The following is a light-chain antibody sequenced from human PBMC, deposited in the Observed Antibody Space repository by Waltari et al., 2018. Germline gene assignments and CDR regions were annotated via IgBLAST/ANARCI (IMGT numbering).Light chain of an antibody. J-gene: IGLJ1*01. Sequence: HSALTQPASVSGSPGQSIPISCTGTSSDVGRYNLVYWYQQHPGNPPKIMIYEDIKRPSGASNRFSGSKSANTASLTISGLQAEDEADYYCFSYAGSGIYVFGTGTKVTV. CDR1: SSDVGRYNL. CDR2: EDI. CDR3: FSYAGSGIYV. V-gene: IGLV2-23*01.